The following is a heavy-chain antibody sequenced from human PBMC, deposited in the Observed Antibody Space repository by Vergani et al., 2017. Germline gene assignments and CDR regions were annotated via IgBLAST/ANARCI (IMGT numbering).Heavy chain of an antibody. CDR1: GFTFSSYS. CDR2: ISSSSSYI. Sequence: VQLVESGGGLVKPGGSLRLSCAASGFTFSSYSMNWVRQAPGKGLEWVSSISSSSSYIYYADSVKGRFTISRDNAKNSLYLQMNSLRAEDTAVYYCARDIVSFRGDSSSPAGYWGQGTLVTVSS. D-gene: IGHD6-6*01. V-gene: IGHV3-21*01. J-gene: IGHJ4*02. CDR3: ARDIVSFRGDSSSPAGY.